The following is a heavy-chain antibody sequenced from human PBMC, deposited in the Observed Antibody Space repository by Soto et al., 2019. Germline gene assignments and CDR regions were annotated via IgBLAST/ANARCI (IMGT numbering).Heavy chain of an antibody. Sequence: QVQLVQSGAEVKKPGSSVKVSCKASGGTFSSYAISWVRQAPGQGLEWMGGIIPIFGTANYAQKFQGRVTITADESTRTAYMELSSLRSEDTAVYYCARLWDSSGYYFWGAFDIWGQGTMVTVSS. CDR3: ARLWDSSGYYFWGAFDI. CDR1: GGTFSSYA. CDR2: IIPIFGTA. V-gene: IGHV1-69*01. D-gene: IGHD3-22*01. J-gene: IGHJ3*02.